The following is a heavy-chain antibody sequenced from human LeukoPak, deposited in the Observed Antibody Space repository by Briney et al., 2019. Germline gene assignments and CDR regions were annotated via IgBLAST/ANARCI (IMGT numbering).Heavy chain of an antibody. CDR1: GFPFSSYS. V-gene: IGHV3-23*01. Sequence: GSLRLSCAASGFPFSSYSMSWVRQAPGKGLEWVSGIVGTTGTTYYADSVQGRFTISRDNSKNTLYLEMNSLTAEDTAVYFCVKDLSSWLPGVFDYWGQGTLVTVSS. D-gene: IGHD6-13*01. CDR3: VKDLSSWLPGVFDY. CDR2: IVGTTGTT. J-gene: IGHJ4*02.